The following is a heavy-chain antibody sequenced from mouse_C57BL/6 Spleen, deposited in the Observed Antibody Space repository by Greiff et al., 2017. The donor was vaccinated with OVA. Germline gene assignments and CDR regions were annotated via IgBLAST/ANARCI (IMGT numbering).Heavy chain of an antibody. CDR2: ISSSGST. V-gene: IGHV3-8*01. CDR3: ARSGYYGSSSFDY. D-gene: IGHD1-1*01. Sequence: EVKLMESGPGLAKPSQTLSLTCSVTGYSITSDYWNWIRKFPGNKLEYMGYISSSGSTYYNPSLKSRISITRDTSKNQYYMQLNSVTTEDTATYYCARSGYYGSSSFDYWGQGTTLTVSS. CDR1: GYSITSDY. J-gene: IGHJ2*01.